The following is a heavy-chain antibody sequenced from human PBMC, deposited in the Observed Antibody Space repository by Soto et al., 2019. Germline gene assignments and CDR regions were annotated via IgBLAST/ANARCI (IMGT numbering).Heavy chain of an antibody. J-gene: IGHJ3*02. CDR3: SRDWAPDYGDFPDAFDI. Sequence: GGSLRLSCAASGFTFSSYWMHWVRQAPGKGLVWVSRINSDGSSTSYADSVKGRFTISRDNAKNTLYLQMNSLRAEDTAVYYCSRDWAPDYGDFPDAFDIWGQGTMVTVSS. CDR1: GFTFSSYW. V-gene: IGHV3-74*01. CDR2: INSDGSST. D-gene: IGHD4-17*01.